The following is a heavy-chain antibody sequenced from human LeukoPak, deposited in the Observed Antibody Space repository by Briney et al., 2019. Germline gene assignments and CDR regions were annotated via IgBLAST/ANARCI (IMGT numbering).Heavy chain of an antibody. CDR3: ATVVLYSGYYFDY. J-gene: IGHJ4*02. D-gene: IGHD5-12*01. CDR2: FDPDDGAT. CDR1: GYTLTELS. V-gene: IGHV1-24*01. Sequence: ASVKVSCKVSGYTLTELSMHWVRQAPGKGLEWMGGFDPDDGATVYAQKFQGRVTMTEDTSTDTAYMELSSLRSEDTAVYYCATVVLYSGYYFDYWGQGTLVTVSS.